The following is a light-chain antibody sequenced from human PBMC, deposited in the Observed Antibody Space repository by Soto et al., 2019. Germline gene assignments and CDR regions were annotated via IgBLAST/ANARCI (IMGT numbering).Light chain of an antibody. CDR2: EGS. CDR1: SSDVGSYNL. Sequence: QSALTQPASVSGSPGQSITISCTGTSSDVGSYNLVSWYQQHPGKAPKLMIYEGSKRPSGVSNRFSGSKSGNTAPLTISGLQAEDEADYYCCSYAGTYTLVFGGGTKLTVL. J-gene: IGLJ2*01. CDR3: CSYAGTYTLV. V-gene: IGLV2-23*01.